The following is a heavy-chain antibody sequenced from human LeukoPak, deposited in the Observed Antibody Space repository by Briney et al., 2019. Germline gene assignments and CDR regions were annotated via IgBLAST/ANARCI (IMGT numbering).Heavy chain of an antibody. CDR2: ISYDGSNK. Sequence: PGGSLRLSCAASGFTFSSYGMHWVRQAPGKGLEWVAVISYDGSNKYYADSVKGRFTISRDNSKNTLYLQMNSLRAEDTAVYYCAEDVGSGSYYQDAFDIWGQGTMVTVSS. D-gene: IGHD3-10*01. J-gene: IGHJ3*02. CDR1: GFTFSSYG. CDR3: AEDVGSGSYYQDAFDI. V-gene: IGHV3-30*18.